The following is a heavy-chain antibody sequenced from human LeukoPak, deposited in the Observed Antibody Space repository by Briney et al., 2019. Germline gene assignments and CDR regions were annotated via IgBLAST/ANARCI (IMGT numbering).Heavy chain of an antibody. D-gene: IGHD1-26*01. Sequence: PSETLSLTCTVSGGSISSSSYYWGWIRQPPGKGLEWIGSIYYSGSTYYNPSLKSRVTISVDTSKNQFSLKLSSVTAADTAVYYCARLGPRSGSYPLYYYYYMDVWGKGTTVTISS. CDR1: GGSISSSSYY. CDR2: IYYSGST. J-gene: IGHJ6*03. V-gene: IGHV4-39*01. CDR3: ARLGPRSGSYPLYYYYYMDV.